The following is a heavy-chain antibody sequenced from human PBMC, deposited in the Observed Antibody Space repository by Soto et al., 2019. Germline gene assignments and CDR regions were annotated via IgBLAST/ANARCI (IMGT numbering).Heavy chain of an antibody. CDR1: GGSIISSSYY. V-gene: IGHV4-39*01. CDR3: ATPVSSGYQAFEV. Sequence: SETQSLTCTVSGGSIISSSYYWGWIRQPPGKGLEWIGSIYSSGSTYYNPSLKSRVTISVDTSKNQFSLKLSSVTAADTAVHYCATPVSSGYQAFEVWGQGTMVTVSS. D-gene: IGHD3-22*01. CDR2: IYSSGST. J-gene: IGHJ3*01.